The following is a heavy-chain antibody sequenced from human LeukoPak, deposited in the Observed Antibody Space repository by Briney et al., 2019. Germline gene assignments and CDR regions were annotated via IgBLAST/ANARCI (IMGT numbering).Heavy chain of an antibody. D-gene: IGHD1-26*01. Sequence: EASVNVSCKASGYSFSNYFMHWVRQAPGQGLEWMGIINPSGGSTNYAQKFQGRVTMTRDTSTSTVYMELSSLRSEDTAVYYCARELASGTYDYWGQGTLVTVSS. V-gene: IGHV1-46*01. CDR2: INPSGGST. CDR3: ARELASGTYDY. CDR1: GYSFSNYF. J-gene: IGHJ4*02.